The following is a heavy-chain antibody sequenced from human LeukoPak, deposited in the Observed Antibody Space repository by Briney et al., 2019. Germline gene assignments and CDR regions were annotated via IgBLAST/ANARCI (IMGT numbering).Heavy chain of an antibody. Sequence: ASVKVSCKASGYTFTSYDINWVRQAPGQGLEWMGWINPNSGGTNYAQKFQGRVTMTRDTSISTAYMELSRLRSDDTAVYYCARDDQLLPNYFDYWGQGTLVTVPS. J-gene: IGHJ4*02. CDR1: GYTFTSYD. CDR3: ARDDQLLPNYFDY. CDR2: INPNSGGT. D-gene: IGHD2-2*01. V-gene: IGHV1-2*02.